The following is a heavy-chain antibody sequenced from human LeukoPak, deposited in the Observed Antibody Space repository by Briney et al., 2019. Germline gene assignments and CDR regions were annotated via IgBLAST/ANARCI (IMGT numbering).Heavy chain of an antibody. J-gene: IGHJ4*02. CDR3: ARVTKDYDILTGYYNVIFDY. D-gene: IGHD3-9*01. V-gene: IGHV4-39*07. CDR1: GGSISSGSYY. Sequence: PSETLSLTCTVSGGSISSGSYYWGWIRQPPGKGLEWIGSIYYSGSAYYNPSLKSRVTISVDTSKNQFSLKLSSVTAADTAVYYCARVTKDYDILTGYYNVIFDYWGQGTLVTVSS. CDR2: IYYSGSA.